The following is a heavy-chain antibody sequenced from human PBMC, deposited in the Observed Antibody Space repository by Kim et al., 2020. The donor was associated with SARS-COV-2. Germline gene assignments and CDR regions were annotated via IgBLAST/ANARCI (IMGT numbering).Heavy chain of an antibody. V-gene: IGHV1-69*04. CDR2: IIPILGIA. Sequence: SVKVSCKASGGTFSSYAISWVRQAPGQGLEWMGRIIPILGIANYAQKFQGRVTITADKSTSTAYMELSSLRSEDTAVYYCARVGAAAGTSFYFDYWGQGTLVTVSS. CDR3: ARVGAAAGTSFYFDY. J-gene: IGHJ4*02. D-gene: IGHD6-13*01. CDR1: GGTFSSYA.